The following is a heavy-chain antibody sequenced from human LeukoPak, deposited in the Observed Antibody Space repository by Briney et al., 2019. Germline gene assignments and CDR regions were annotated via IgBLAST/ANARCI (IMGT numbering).Heavy chain of an antibody. CDR2: IYPGDSDT. V-gene: IGHV5-51*01. D-gene: IGHD3-10*01. J-gene: IGHJ5*02. CDR3: ARNSYGPRYNWFDP. Sequence: GESLRISCQTSGYSFTNYWIGWVRQMPGQGLEWMGIIYPGDSDTRYSPSFQGQVTISADKSINTAYLQWSSLKASDTAMYYCARNSYGPRYNWFDPWGQGTLVTVSS. CDR1: GYSFTNYW.